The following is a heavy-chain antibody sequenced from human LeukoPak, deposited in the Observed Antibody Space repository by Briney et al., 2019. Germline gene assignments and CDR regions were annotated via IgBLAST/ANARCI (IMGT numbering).Heavy chain of an antibody. V-gene: IGHV1-18*01. CDR3: ARDRGSSGSYEGHRVFDY. D-gene: IGHD1-26*01. CDR2: ISPYNGNT. J-gene: IGHJ4*02. CDR1: GYIFTSYG. Sequence: GASVKVSCKASGYIFTSYGISWVRQAPGQGLQWMGRISPYNGNTNYAEKFQGRVSIATDTSTTTAYMELGSLISDDTAVYYCARDRGSSGSYEGHRVFDYWGQGTLVTVSS.